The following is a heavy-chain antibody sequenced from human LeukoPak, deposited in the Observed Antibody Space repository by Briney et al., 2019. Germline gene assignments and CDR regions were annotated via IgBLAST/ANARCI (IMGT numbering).Heavy chain of an antibody. CDR1: GGSFSSYY. Sequence: PSETLSLTCTVSGGSFSSYYWSWIRQPPGKGLEWIGYIYYSGSTNYNPSLKSRVTISVDTSKNQFSLKLSSVTAADTAVYYCARAGPCTSCYYYYYMDVWGKGTTVTVSS. V-gene: IGHV4-59*01. J-gene: IGHJ6*03. CDR3: ARAGPCTSCYYYYYMDV. D-gene: IGHD2-2*01. CDR2: IYYSGST.